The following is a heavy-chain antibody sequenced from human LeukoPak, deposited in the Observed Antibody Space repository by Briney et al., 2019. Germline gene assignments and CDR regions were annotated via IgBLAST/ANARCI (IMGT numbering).Heavy chain of an antibody. J-gene: IGHJ5*02. CDR3: ASLLYDSSGYYDP. D-gene: IGHD3-22*01. CDR1: GGTFSSYA. CDR2: IIPIFGTA. Sequence: SVKVSCKASGGTFSSYAISWVRQAPGQGLEWMGGIIPIFGTANYAQKFQGRVTITTDESTSTAYMELSSLRSEDTAVYYSASLLYDSSGYYDPWGQGTLVTVSS. V-gene: IGHV1-69*05.